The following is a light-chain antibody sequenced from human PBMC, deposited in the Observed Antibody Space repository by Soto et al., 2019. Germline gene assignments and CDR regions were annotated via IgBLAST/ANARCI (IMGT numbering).Light chain of an antibody. CDR1: SSDGGGYNY. V-gene: IGLV2-14*01. J-gene: IGLJ1*01. CDR2: DVS. CDR3: SSYTSYTTLYV. Sequence: QSALTQPASVSGSPGQSITISCTGTSSDGGGYNYVSWYQQHPDNAPKLMIYDVSNPPSGVSNRVSVSKSGNTASLAISGLQAEDEADYYCSSYTSYTTLYVFGTGTKLTVL.